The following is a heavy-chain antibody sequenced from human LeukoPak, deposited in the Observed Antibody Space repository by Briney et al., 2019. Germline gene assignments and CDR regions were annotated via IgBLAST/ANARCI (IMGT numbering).Heavy chain of an antibody. CDR1: GGSFSGYY. J-gene: IGHJ5*02. Sequence: SETLSLTCAVYGGSFSGYYWSWIRQPPGKGLEWIGEINHSGSTNYNPSLKSRVTISVDTSKNQFSLKLGSVTAADTAVYYCARGAEQQLVRPKQNNWFDPWGQGTLVTVSS. CDR2: INHSGST. CDR3: ARGAEQQLVRPKQNNWFDP. D-gene: IGHD6-13*01. V-gene: IGHV4-34*01.